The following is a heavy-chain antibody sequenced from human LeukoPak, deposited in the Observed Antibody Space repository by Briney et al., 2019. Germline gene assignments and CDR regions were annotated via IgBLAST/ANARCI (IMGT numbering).Heavy chain of an antibody. Sequence: GGSLRLSCAASGFTFSNAWMSWVRQAPGKGLEWVGRIKSKTDGETTDYAAPVKGRFTISRDDSKNTLYLQMNSLKTEDTAVYYCTTDGVVAATTGYFDYWGQGTLVTVSS. J-gene: IGHJ4*02. V-gene: IGHV3-15*01. D-gene: IGHD2-15*01. CDR1: GFTFSNAW. CDR3: TTDGVVAATTGYFDY. CDR2: IKSKTDGETT.